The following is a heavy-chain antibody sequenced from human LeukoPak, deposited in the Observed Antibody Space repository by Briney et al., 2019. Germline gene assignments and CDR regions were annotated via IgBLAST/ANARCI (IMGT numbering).Heavy chain of an antibody. CDR1: GFTFSSYS. CDR2: ISSSSSYI. J-gene: IGHJ6*02. CDR3: ARDQPEAYYYYYYGMYV. V-gene: IGHV3-21*01. Sequence: KPRGSLRLSCAASGFTFSSYSMNWVRPAPGKGLEWVSSISSSSSYIYYADSVKGRFTISRDNAKNALYLQMNSLRAEDTAVYYCARDQPEAYYYYYYGMYVWGQGTTVTVSS.